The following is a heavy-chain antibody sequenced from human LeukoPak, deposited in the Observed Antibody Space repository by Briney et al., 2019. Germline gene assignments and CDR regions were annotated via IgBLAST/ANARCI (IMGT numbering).Heavy chain of an antibody. J-gene: IGHJ3*02. D-gene: IGHD1-26*01. CDR1: GGSISSYY. CDR2: IYTSGST. CDR3: ARKKSGSSPPTTAFGI. Sequence: SETLSLTCTVSGGSISSYYWSWIRQPAGKGLEWIGRIYTSGSTNYNPSLKSRVTMSVDTSKNQFSLKLSSVTAADTAVYYCARKKSGSSPPTTAFGIWGQGTMVTVSS. V-gene: IGHV4-4*07.